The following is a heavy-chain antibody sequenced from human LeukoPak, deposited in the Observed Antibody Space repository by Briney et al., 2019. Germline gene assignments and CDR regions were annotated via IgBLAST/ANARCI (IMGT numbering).Heavy chain of an antibody. CDR2: IKQDGSEK. V-gene: IGHV3-7*01. D-gene: IGHD1-7*01. J-gene: IGHJ5*02. CDR3: ARDENYGWFDP. Sequence: PGGSLRLSCAASGFTVSSNYMSWVRQAPGKGLEWVANIKQDGSEKYYVDSVKGRFTISRDNAKNSLYLQMNSLRAEDTAVYYCARDENYGWFDPWGQGTLVTVSS. CDR1: GFTVSSNY.